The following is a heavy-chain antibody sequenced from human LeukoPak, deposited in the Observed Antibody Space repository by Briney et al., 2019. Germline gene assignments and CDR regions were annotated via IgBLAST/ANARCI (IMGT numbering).Heavy chain of an antibody. CDR1: GGSVSSGSYY. CDR2: IYYSGST. CDR3: ARGSRDYYGMDV. Sequence: SETLSLTCTVSGGSVSSGSYYWSWIRQPPGKGLEWIGYIYYSGSTYYNPSLKSRVTISVDRSKNQFSLKLSSVTAADTAVYYCARGSRDYYGMDVWGQGTTVTVSS. V-gene: IGHV4-61*01. J-gene: IGHJ6*02.